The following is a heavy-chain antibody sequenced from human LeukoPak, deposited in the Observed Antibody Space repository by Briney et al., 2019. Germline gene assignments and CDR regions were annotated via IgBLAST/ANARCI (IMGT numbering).Heavy chain of an antibody. D-gene: IGHD3-22*01. V-gene: IGHV3-30*04. CDR3: ASLKNYYDSSGYLVTDAFDI. J-gene: IGHJ3*02. CDR2: ISYDGSNK. CDR1: GFTFSSYA. Sequence: GGSLRLSCAASGFTFSSYAMHWVRQAPGKGLEWVAVISYDGSNKYYADSVKGRFTISRDNSKNTLYLQMNSLRAEDTAVYYCASLKNYYDSSGYLVTDAFDIWGQGTMVTVSS.